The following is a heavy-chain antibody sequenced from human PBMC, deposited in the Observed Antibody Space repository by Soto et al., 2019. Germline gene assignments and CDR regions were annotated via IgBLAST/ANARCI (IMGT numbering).Heavy chain of an antibody. J-gene: IGHJ4*02. V-gene: IGHV4-4*07. CDR1: GGSISNYY. CDR2: IYTGGST. CDR3: DRASVGNQRGGSWIMPFDY. D-gene: IGHD2-15*01. Sequence: SETLSLTCTVSGGSISNYYWSWIRQPAGKGLEWIGRIYTGGSTNYNPSLKSRVTMSTDTSKNQFSLRLTSVTAADTAVYYCDRASVGNQRGGSWIMPFDYWGQGALVTVSS.